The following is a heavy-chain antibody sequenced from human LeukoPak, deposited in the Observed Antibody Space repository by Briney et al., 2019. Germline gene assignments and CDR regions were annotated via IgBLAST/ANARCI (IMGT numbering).Heavy chain of an antibody. CDR3: ARGRGYDFWSGYYNGDY. Sequence: PGGSLRLSCAASGVTFSDYYMSWIRQAPGKGLQWVSYIGTGATITYYADSVKGRFTISRDNAKNSLYLQMNSLRVEDTAVYYCARGRGYDFWSGYYNGDYWGQGTLVTVSS. D-gene: IGHD3-3*01. J-gene: IGHJ4*02. V-gene: IGHV3-11*04. CDR1: GVTFSDYY. CDR2: IGTGATIT.